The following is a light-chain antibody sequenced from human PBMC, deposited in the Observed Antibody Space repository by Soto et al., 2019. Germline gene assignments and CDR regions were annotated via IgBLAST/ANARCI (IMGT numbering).Light chain of an antibody. CDR1: QSIRSW. J-gene: IGKJ1*01. Sequence: DIQMTQSPSTLPASVGDRVTVTCRASQSIRSWLAWYQEKPGKAPKLLIYKASLLETGVPSRFRGSGSGTEFTLTISSLQNDDFGTYYCQQYNSHPWTFGQGTKVDIK. CDR3: QQYNSHPWT. CDR2: KAS. V-gene: IGKV1-5*03.